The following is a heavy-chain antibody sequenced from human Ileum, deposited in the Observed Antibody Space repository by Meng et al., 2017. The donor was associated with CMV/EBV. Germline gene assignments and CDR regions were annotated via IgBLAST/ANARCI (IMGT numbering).Heavy chain of an antibody. CDR1: GGSISSSNLY. Sequence: QPQLRESGPGLVKPSETLSLPCAGSGGSISSSNLYWGWICQSPGKGLEWIGTIKYSVASYYNPSLMSRVTMSVDTSRNQLSLNVKSVTAADTAVYYCARAAARGVPVDYWGQGILVTVSS. CDR3: ARAAARGVPVDY. CDR2: IKYSVAS. V-gene: IGHV4-39*07. D-gene: IGHD3-10*01. J-gene: IGHJ4*02.